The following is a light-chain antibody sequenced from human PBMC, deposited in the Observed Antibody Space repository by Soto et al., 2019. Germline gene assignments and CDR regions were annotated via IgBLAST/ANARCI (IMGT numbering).Light chain of an antibody. CDR1: SSDVGGYNY. V-gene: IGLV2-14*01. CDR3: SSYTSSITLDV. CDR2: EVS. Sequence: QSVLTQPASVSGSPGQSITISCTGTSSDVGGYNYVSWYQQHPGKAPKLMIYEVSNRPSGVSNRFYGSKSGNTASLTISGLQAEDEADYYCSSYTSSITLDVFGTGTKLTVL. J-gene: IGLJ1*01.